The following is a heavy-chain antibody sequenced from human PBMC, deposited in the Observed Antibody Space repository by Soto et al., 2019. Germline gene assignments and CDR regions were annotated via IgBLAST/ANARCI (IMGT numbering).Heavy chain of an antibody. Sequence: GGSLRLSCAASGFIVSNNYMSWVRQAPGKGLEWVSVIYRGGDSYYADSVKGRFTTSRDISKNTLYLQMNSLRADDTAMYYCERESYSRDCGQGTLVTVSS. D-gene: IGHD6-13*01. CDR2: IYRGGDS. V-gene: IGHV3-66*01. CDR3: ERESYSRD. CDR1: GFIVSNNY. J-gene: IGHJ4*02.